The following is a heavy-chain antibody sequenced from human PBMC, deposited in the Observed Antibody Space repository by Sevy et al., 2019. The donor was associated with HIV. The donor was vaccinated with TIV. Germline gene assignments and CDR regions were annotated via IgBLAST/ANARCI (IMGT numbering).Heavy chain of an antibody. D-gene: IGHD3-3*01. V-gene: IGHV1-69*13. CDR2: IIPMSGTA. Sequence: ASVKVSCKASGGDFNSNVITWVRQAPGQGLEWMGGIIPMSGTAKYAQKFQDRVTITADESTTTTYMELSSLRSEDTAVYFCATVGVTLRFCYSTSCYFNWFDPWGQGTLVTVSS. CDR1: GGDFNSNV. J-gene: IGHJ5*02. CDR3: ATVGVTLRFCYSTSCYFNWFDP.